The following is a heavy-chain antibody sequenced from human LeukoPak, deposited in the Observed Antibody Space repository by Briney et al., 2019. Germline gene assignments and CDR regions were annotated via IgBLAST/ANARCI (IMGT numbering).Heavy chain of an antibody. D-gene: IGHD1-26*01. CDR1: GFTFSNAW. CDR2: IKSKTDGGTT. CDR3: TTGSVESGSFGY. J-gene: IGHJ4*02. Sequence: GGSLRLSCAASGFTFSNAWMSWVRQAPGKGLEWVGRIKSKTDGGTTDYAAPVKGRFTISRDDSKNTLYLQMDSLKIEDTAVYYCTTGSVESGSFGYWGQGTLVTVS. V-gene: IGHV3-15*01.